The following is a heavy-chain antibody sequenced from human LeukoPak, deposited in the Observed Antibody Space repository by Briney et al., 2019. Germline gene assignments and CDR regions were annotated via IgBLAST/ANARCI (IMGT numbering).Heavy chain of an antibody. CDR3: ARESSGYCSGGSCFPYYYYYYMDV. J-gene: IGHJ6*03. CDR1: GGSFSGYY. V-gene: IGHV4-34*01. Sequence: PSETLSLTCAVYGGSFSGYYWSWIRQPPGKGLEWIGEINHSGSTNYNPSLKSRVTISVDTSKNQFSLKLSSVTAADTAVYYCARESSGYCSGGSCFPYYYYYYMDVWGKGTTVTVSS. D-gene: IGHD2-15*01. CDR2: INHSGST.